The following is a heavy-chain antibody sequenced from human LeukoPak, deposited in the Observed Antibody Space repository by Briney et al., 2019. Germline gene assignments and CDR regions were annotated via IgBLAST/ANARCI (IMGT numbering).Heavy chain of an antibody. CDR2: IYYSGST. D-gene: IGHD3-10*01. Sequence: PSETLSLTCTVSGGSISSYYWSWIQQPPGKGLEWIGYIYYSGSTNYNPSLKSRVTISVDTSKNQFSLKLSSVTAADTAVYYCARHPPVRGVHNWFDPWGQGTLVTVSS. V-gene: IGHV4-59*08. CDR1: GGSISSYY. J-gene: IGHJ5*02. CDR3: ARHPPVRGVHNWFDP.